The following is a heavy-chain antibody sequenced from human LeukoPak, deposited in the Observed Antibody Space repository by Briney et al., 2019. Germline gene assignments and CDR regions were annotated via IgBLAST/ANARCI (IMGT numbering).Heavy chain of an antibody. CDR2: ISAGNGDT. Sequence: GASVKVPCKASGYTFTIYAIHWVRQAPGQRLEWLGWISAGNGDTGYSQKFQGRVTFTRDTSANTVYMELTSLTSEDAAVYYCARDRGKFLIAFWGQGTLVTVSS. CDR3: ARDRGKFLIAF. CDR1: GYTFTIYA. V-gene: IGHV1-3*01. J-gene: IGHJ4*02. D-gene: IGHD1-26*01.